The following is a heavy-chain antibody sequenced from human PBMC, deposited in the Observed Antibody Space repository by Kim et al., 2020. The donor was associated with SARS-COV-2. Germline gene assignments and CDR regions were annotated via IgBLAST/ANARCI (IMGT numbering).Heavy chain of an antibody. V-gene: IGHV3-30*01. D-gene: IGHD3-10*02. CDR3: AGWQMAAYNVSS. Sequence: YYAGPVKGRITISRDQSKKALYLQMNSLRAEEAAVYYCAGWQMAAYNVSSWGQGTLVTVSS. J-gene: IGHJ5*02.